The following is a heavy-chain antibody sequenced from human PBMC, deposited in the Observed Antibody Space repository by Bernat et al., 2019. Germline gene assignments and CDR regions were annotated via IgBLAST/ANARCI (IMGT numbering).Heavy chain of an antibody. V-gene: IGHV3-23*01. CDR1: GFTFSTYA. Sequence: EVQLLESGGGSVQPGESLRLSCAASGFTFSTYAMTWVRQAPGKGLEWVSVIAGDGGGIHHADSVKGRFTISRDNAKNTLYLQMNSLRAEDTAVYYCAKDGDSSGCIDYWGQGTLVTVSS. CDR2: IAGDGGGI. D-gene: IGHD6-19*01. CDR3: AKDGDSSGCIDY. J-gene: IGHJ4*02.